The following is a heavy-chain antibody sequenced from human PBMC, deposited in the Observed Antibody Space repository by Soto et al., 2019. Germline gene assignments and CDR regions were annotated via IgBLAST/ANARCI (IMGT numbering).Heavy chain of an antibody. D-gene: IGHD2-15*01. Sequence: EVQLVESGGGLVQPGRSLRLSCAASGFTFDDYAMHWVRQAPGKGMEWVSGISWNSGSIGYADSVKGRFTISRDNAKNSLYLQMNSLRAEDTALYYCAILAARGYCSGGSCATTDYWGQGTLVTVSS. CDR3: AILAARGYCSGGSCATTDY. CDR2: ISWNSGSI. V-gene: IGHV3-9*01. J-gene: IGHJ4*02. CDR1: GFTFDDYA.